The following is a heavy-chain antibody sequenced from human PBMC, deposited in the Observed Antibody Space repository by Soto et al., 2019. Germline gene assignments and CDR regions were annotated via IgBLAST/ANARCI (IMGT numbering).Heavy chain of an antibody. Sequence: QITLKESGPSLVKPTQTLTLTCTFSGFSLSTGGVGVGWIRQPPGKALEWLALIYWDADKRYSPSLRSRLTVTEDTSKNQVVLTMTNIDPVDTATYYCAHSRCGGDCLQSYSSHYYYGMDVWGQGTTVTVSS. CDR2: IYWDADK. V-gene: IGHV2-5*02. CDR3: AHSRCGGDCLQSYSSHYYYGMDV. D-gene: IGHD2-21*02. CDR1: GFSLSTGGVG. J-gene: IGHJ6*02.